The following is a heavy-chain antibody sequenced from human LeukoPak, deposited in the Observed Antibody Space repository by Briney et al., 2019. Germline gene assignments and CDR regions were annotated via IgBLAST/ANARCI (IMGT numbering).Heavy chain of an antibody. CDR1: GFTFSSYA. V-gene: IGHV3-30*04. J-gene: IGHJ6*03. D-gene: IGHD4-11*01. CDR3: ASTNSNYANYYYYYYMDV. CDR2: ISYDGSNK. Sequence: GGSLRLSCAASGFTFSSYAMHWVRQAPGKGLEWVAVISYDGSNKYYADSVKGRFTISRDNSKNTLYLQMNSLRAEDTAVYYCASTNSNYANYYYYYYMDVWGKGTTVTVSS.